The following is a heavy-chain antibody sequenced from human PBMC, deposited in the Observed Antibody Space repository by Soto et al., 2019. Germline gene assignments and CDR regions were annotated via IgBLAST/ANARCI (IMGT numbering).Heavy chain of an antibody. CDR1: GGSISSGGYY. V-gene: IGHV4-31*03. D-gene: IGHD2-2*01. CDR3: AIGSTSLGMDV. CDR2: MYYSGST. Sequence: QVQLQESGPGLVKPSQTLSLTCTVSGGSISSGGYYWSWIRQHPGKGLEWIGYMYYSGSTYYNPSRKSRVTISVDPSKNQFSLKLSSVTAADTAVYYCAIGSTSLGMDVWGQGTTVTVSS. J-gene: IGHJ6*02.